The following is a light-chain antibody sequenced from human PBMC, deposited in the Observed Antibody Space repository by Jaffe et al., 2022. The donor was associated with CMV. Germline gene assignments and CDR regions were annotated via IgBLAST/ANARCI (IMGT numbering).Light chain of an antibody. J-gene: IGKJ2*01. Sequence: DIQMTQSPSTLSASVGDRVTITCRASQSISIWLAWYQRKPGKAPKLLIYRASSLEGGVPSRFSGSGSGTEFTLTISSLQPDDFATYYCQQYNTYSPYTFGQGTKLEIK. CDR2: RAS. CDR3: QQYNTYSPYT. V-gene: IGKV1-5*03. CDR1: QSISIW.